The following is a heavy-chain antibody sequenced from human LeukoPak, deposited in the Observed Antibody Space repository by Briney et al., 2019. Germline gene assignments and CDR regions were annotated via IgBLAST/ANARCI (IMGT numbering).Heavy chain of an antibody. CDR3: ARSYSSSWDGDFQH. Sequence: GESLKISCKGSGYSFTTYWITWVRQMPGKSLEWMGRIDPSDSYTNYSPSFQGHFTISADKSISTAYLQWSSLKASDTAMYYCARSYSSSWDGDFQHWGQGTLVTVSS. CDR2: IDPSDSYT. J-gene: IGHJ1*01. D-gene: IGHD6-13*01. CDR1: GYSFTTYW. V-gene: IGHV5-10-1*01.